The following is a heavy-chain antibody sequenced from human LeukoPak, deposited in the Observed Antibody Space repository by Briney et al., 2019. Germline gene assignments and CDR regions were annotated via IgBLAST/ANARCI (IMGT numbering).Heavy chain of an antibody. D-gene: IGHD3-3*01. Sequence: SETLSLTCTVSGGSISSGGYYWSWIRQHPGKGLEWIGYIYYSGSTYYNPSLKSRVTISVDTSKNQFSLKLSSVTAADTAVYYCARVPVTHPGPPTVFGWGQGTLVTVSS. V-gene: IGHV4-31*03. CDR2: IYYSGST. J-gene: IGHJ4*02. CDR3: ARVPVTHPGPPTVFG. CDR1: GGSISSGGYY.